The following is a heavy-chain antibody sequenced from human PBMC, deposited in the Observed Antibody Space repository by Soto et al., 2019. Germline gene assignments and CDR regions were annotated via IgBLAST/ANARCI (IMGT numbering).Heavy chain of an antibody. J-gene: IGHJ5*02. Sequence: CMGWISAYNGNTNYAQKLQGRVTMTTDTSTSTAYMELRSLRSDDTAVYYCARAFSTYYDFWSGRLVWFDPWGQGTLVTVSS. D-gene: IGHD3-3*01. V-gene: IGHV1-18*01. CDR3: ARAFSTYYDFWSGRLVWFDP. CDR2: ISAYNGNT.